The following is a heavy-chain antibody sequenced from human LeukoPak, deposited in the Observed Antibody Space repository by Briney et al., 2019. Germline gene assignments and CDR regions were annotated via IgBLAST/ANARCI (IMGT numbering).Heavy chain of an antibody. CDR3: ARDGLYDFWSGYPDY. CDR2: INSDGSST. CDR1: GFTFSSYW. Sequence: GGSLRLSCAASGFTFSSYWMHWVRQAPGKGLVWVSRINSDGSSTSYADSVKGRFTISRDNAKNTLYLQMNSLRAEDTAVYYRARDGLYDFWSGYPDYWGQGTLVTVSS. D-gene: IGHD3-3*01. V-gene: IGHV3-74*01. J-gene: IGHJ4*02.